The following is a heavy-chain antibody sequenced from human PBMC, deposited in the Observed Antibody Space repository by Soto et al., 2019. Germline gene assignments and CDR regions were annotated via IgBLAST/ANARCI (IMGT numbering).Heavy chain of an antibody. V-gene: IGHV3-74*01. D-gene: IGHD2-2*01. CDR3: ARDLSSCSSARCYSFYYGMDV. CDR1: GFNFSRFW. J-gene: IGHJ6*02. CDR2: INSDGSRT. Sequence: EVQLVESGGGLVQPGGSLRLSCTASGFNFSRFWTHWVRQVPGRGLVWVSHINSDGSRTSYADSVKGRFTISRDNAKNTLYLQMHSLRADDTAVYYCARDLSSCSSARCYSFYYGMDVWGQGTTVTVSS.